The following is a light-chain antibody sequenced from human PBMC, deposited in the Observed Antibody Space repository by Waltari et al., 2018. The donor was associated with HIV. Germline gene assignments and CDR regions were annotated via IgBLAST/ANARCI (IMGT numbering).Light chain of an antibody. V-gene: IGKV1-16*01. CDR1: QDISNY. J-gene: IGKJ2*01. Sequence: DIQMTQSPSSLSALVGARVTIPCRASQDISNYLGWFQQTPGKAPKSLIFAASNLQSGVPSRFLGAGSGTNFTLTIRSLQPEDFATYYCHQYNTFPLTFG. CDR2: AAS. CDR3: HQYNTFPLT.